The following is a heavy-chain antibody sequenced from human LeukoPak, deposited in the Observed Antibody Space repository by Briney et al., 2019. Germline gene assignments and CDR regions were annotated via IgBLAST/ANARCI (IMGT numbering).Heavy chain of an antibody. CDR2: LTDSGGAT. CDR3: AKKRDAFGI. CDR1: GFTFSSYA. J-gene: IGHJ3*02. V-gene: IGHV3-23*01. D-gene: IGHD5-24*01. Sequence: GGSLRLSCAASGFTFSSYAMGWVRQAPGKRPEWVSSLTDSGGATYYVDSVKGRFTISRDNSKNTLYLHMNSLRAEDTAMYYCAKKRDAFGIWGQGTVVAVSS.